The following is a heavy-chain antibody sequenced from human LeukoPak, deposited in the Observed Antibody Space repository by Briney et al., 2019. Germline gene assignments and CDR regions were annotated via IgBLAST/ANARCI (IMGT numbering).Heavy chain of an antibody. Sequence: ASVKVSCKASGYTFTGYYMHWVRQAPGQGLEWMGWINPNSGGINYAQKFQGRVTMTRDTSISTAYMELSRLRSDDTAVYYCAAPYCSSTSCLEYFQHWGQGTLVTVSS. D-gene: IGHD2-2*01. CDR1: GYTFTGYY. CDR2: INPNSGGI. J-gene: IGHJ1*01. V-gene: IGHV1-2*02. CDR3: AAPYCSSTSCLEYFQH.